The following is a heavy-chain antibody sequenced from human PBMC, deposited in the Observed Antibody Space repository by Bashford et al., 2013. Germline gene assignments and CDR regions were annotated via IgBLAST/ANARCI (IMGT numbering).Heavy chain of an antibody. D-gene: IGHD5-18*01. V-gene: IGHV3-53*01. CDR3: AREDGHSYGQVYYYGMDV. Sequence: GGSLRLSCAASGFTVSTNYMSWVRQAPGKGLEWVSVIYNDGRTNYADSVKGRFTISRDNSKNTLYLQMNSLRAEDTAVYYCAREDGHSYGQVYYYGMDVWGQGTTVTVSS. CDR2: IYNDGRT. J-gene: IGHJ6*02. CDR1: GFTVSTNY.